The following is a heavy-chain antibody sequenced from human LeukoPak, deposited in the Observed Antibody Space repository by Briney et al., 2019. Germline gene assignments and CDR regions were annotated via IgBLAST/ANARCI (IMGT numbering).Heavy chain of an antibody. CDR2: IYYSGST. V-gene: IGHV4-59*08. CDR3: ARRGTGIDAFDI. J-gene: IGHJ3*02. D-gene: IGHD1-1*01. CDR1: GGSISSYY. Sequence: SETLSLTCTVSGGSISSYYWSWIRQPPGKGLEWIAYIYYSGSTNYNPSLKSRVTISVDTSKNQFSLKLSSVTAADTAVYYCARRGTGIDAFDIWGQGTMVTVSS.